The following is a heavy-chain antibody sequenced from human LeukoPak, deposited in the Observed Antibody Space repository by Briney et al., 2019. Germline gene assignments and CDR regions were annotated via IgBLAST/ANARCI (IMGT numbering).Heavy chain of an antibody. CDR1: AGSISGYY. CDR2: IYYSGST. CDR3: ARDRPGGSSLDY. Sequence: SETLSLTCTVSAGSISGYYWSWIRQPPGKGLEWIAYIYYSGSTNYNPSLKSRVTISVDTSKNQFSLKLTSGTAADTAVYYCARDRPGGSSLDYWGQGTLVTVSS. J-gene: IGHJ4*02. V-gene: IGHV4-59*01. D-gene: IGHD6-13*01.